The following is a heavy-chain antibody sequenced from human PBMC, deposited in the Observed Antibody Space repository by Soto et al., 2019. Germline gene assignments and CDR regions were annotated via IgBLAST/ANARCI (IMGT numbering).Heavy chain of an antibody. D-gene: IGHD3-9*01. CDR2: IYYSGST. CDR3: ARDGGDILTGYYLDY. Sequence: QVQLQESGPGLVKPSETLSLTCTVSGGSISSYYWSWIRQPPGKGLEWIGYIYYSGSTNYNPSLKSRVTRSVDTSKNQFSLKLSSVTAADTAVYYCARDGGDILTGYYLDYWGQGTLVTVSS. J-gene: IGHJ4*02. V-gene: IGHV4-59*01. CDR1: GGSISSYY.